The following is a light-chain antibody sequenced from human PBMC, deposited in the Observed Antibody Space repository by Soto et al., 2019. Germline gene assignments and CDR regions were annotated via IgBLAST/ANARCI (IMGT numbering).Light chain of an antibody. Sequence: EIALTQSPVTLCLSPGARATLSCRTSPSVRNCLAGCQQKHRQAARLLIIDAVYRATGSLARWCGGGAGGDDSIITISIEPQDDLADYCRQRNNRAPLTFGQGTRLEIK. J-gene: IGKJ5*01. CDR2: DAV. V-gene: IGKV3-11*02. CDR1: PSVRNC. CDR3: RQRNNRAPLT.